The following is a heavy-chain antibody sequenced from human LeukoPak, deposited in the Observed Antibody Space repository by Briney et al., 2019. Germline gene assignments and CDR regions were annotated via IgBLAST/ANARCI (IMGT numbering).Heavy chain of an antibody. J-gene: IGHJ4*02. V-gene: IGHV4-59*01. D-gene: IGHD3-22*01. CDR2: IYYSGST. CDR1: GGSISSYY. Sequence: PSETLSLTCTVSGGSISSYYWSWIRQPPGKGLEWIGYIYYSGSTNYNPSLKSRVTISVDTSKNQFSLKLSSVTAADTAVYYCARVKKREGIKYYYDSSGYHGPFDYWGQGTLVTVSS. CDR3: ARVKKREGIKYYYDSSGYHGPFDY.